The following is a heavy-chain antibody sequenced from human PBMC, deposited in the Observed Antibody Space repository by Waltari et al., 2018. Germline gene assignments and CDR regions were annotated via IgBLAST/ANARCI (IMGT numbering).Heavy chain of an antibody. D-gene: IGHD1-7*01. V-gene: IGHV4-59*08. Sequence: QVQLQESGPGLVKPSETLSLTCTVSGVSMTNYYWSWIRQPPGKGLEGIVFIHYIGHTNYNSSLKRRVTISVDTSKNQFSLKLSSVTASDTAVYYCARYMQNAAGTSCGFDPWGQGTLVTVSS. CDR3: ARYMQNAAGTSCGFDP. CDR1: GVSMTNYY. J-gene: IGHJ5*02. CDR2: IHYIGHT.